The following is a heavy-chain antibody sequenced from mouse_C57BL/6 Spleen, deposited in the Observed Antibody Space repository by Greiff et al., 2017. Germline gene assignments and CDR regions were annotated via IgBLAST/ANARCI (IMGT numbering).Heavy chain of an antibody. Sequence: EVQLQESGPGLVKPSQSLSLPSSLPAYSITSGYYCNWIRQFPGTKLEWMGYISYDGNNNFNPSLKSGISITRDTFKNQLFMKLNSVTTEDTATYYCARATTVVYFDYWGKGTTLTVSS. J-gene: IGHJ2*01. CDR3: ARATTVVYFDY. D-gene: IGHD1-1*01. V-gene: IGHV3-6*01. CDR2: ISYDGNN. CDR1: AYSITSGYY.